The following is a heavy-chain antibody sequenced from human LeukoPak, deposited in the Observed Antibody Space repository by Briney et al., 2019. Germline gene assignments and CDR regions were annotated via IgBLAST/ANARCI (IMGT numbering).Heavy chain of an antibody. Sequence: GGSLRLSCAASGFTFSSYSMNWVRQAPGKGLEWVSSISSSSSYVYYADSVKGRFTISRDNAKNSLYLQMNSLRAEDTAVYYCARDPPATGTTGFDYWGQGTLVTVSS. CDR3: ARDPPATGTTGFDY. CDR1: GFTFSSYS. D-gene: IGHD1-1*01. CDR2: ISSSSSYV. V-gene: IGHV3-21*01. J-gene: IGHJ4*02.